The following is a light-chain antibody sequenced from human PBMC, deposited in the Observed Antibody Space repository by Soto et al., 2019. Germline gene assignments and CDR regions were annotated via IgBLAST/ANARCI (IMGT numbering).Light chain of an antibody. J-gene: IGKJ5*01. CDR2: DGS. Sequence: AIQLTQSPSSLSASVGDRVTITCRASQGVSSALAWHQQKPGKPPKVLIYDGSSLQSGVPLRFRGSGSGTEFTLTITGLQPEDFGTYYCQHFQRDPFTYGQGTRLEIK. CDR1: QGVSSA. V-gene: IGKV1-13*02. CDR3: QHFQRDPFT.